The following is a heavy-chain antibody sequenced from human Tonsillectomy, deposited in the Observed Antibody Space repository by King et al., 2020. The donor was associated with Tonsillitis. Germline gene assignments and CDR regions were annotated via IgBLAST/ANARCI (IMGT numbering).Heavy chain of an antibody. V-gene: IGHV3-33*08. CDR2: IWYNGNNK. CDR1: GFTFSSYG. D-gene: IGHD2-8*02. CDR3: ARAGPNYYYMDV. J-gene: IGHJ6*03. Sequence: VQLVESGGGVVQPGRSLRLSCAASGFTFSSYGMHWARQAPGKGLEWVAVIWYNGNNKYYADSVKGRFTISRDNSKNTLYLQMNSLRAEDTAVYFCARAGPNYYYMDVWGKGTTVTVSS.